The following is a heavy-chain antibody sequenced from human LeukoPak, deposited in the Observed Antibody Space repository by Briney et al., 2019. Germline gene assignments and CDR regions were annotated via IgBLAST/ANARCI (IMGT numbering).Heavy chain of an antibody. CDR3: ARLGCSGDSSTYYYYGMDV. D-gene: IGHD2-15*01. J-gene: IGHJ6*02. V-gene: IGHV4-59*08. CDR2: IYYSGST. CDR1: GGSISSYY. Sequence: PSETLSLTCTVSGGSISSYYWSWIRQPPGKGLEWIGYIYYSGSTNYNPSLKSRVTISVDTSKNQFSLKLSSVTAADTAVYYCARLGCSGDSSTYYYYGMDVWGQGTTVTVSS.